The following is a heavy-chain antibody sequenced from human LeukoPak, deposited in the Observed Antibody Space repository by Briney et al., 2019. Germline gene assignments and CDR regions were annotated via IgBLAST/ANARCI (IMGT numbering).Heavy chain of an antibody. Sequence: GGSLRLSCVASGFTVSNSYMSWVRQAPGKGLEWVSIIYSGGSTYYADSVKGRFTISRDNSKNTLYLQMNSLRAEDTAVYYCARDPSFSYFDYWGQGTLVTVSS. CDR1: GFTVSNSY. V-gene: IGHV3-66*02. CDR3: ARDPSFSYFDY. CDR2: IYSGGST. D-gene: IGHD2/OR15-2a*01. J-gene: IGHJ4*02.